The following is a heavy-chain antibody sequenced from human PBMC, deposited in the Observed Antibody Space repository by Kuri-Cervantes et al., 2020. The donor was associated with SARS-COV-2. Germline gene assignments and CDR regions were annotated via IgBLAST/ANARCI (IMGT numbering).Heavy chain of an antibody. D-gene: IGHD2-2*01. Sequence: SETLSLTCAVSGYSISSGYYWGWIRQPPGKGLEWIGSIYHSGSTYYNPSLKSRVTISVDTSKNQFSLKLSSVTAADTAVYYCASGRREIVVVXTDMGMDVWGKGTTVTVSS. CDR3: ASGRREIVVVXTDMGMDV. CDR2: IYHSGST. CDR1: GYSISSGYY. J-gene: IGHJ6*03. V-gene: IGHV4-38-2*01.